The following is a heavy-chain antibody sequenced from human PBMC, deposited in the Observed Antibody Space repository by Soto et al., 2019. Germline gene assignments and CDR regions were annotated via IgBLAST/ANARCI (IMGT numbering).Heavy chain of an antibody. CDR1: AFTVSTNY. CDR3: ARIGGGVAS. V-gene: IGHV3-66*01. J-gene: IGHJ3*01. D-gene: IGHD3-3*01. Sequence: EVQLVESGGGLVQPGGSLRLSCAASAFTVSTNYMNWVRQAPGEGLEWVSIIYNDGRTDYADSVKGRFSISRDNSNNMLYLQMDNLRAEDTAVYYCARIGGGVASWGQGTMVTVSS. CDR2: IYNDGRT.